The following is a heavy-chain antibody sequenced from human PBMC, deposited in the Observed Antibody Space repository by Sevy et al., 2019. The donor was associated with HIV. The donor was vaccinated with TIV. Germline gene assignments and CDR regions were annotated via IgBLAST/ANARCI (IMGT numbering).Heavy chain of an antibody. CDR2: ISSSGRTI. CDR1: GFTFSDYY. D-gene: IGHD5-12*01. J-gene: IGHJ6*02. V-gene: IGHV3-11*01. CDR3: ARACDSGCYHCYGMDV. Sequence: GGSQRLSCAASGFTFSDYYMSWIRQAPGKGLEWVSYISSSGRTIYYADSVKGRFTISRDNAKNSLYLQMNSLRAEDTAVYYCARACDSGCYHCYGMDVWGQGTTVTVSS.